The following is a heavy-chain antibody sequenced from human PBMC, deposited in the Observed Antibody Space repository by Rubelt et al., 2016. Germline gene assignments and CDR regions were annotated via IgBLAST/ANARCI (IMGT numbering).Heavy chain of an antibody. D-gene: IGHD2-2*01. CDR3: ARTIGYCSSTSCHDAFDI. J-gene: IGHJ3*02. CDR2: IYYSGST. V-gene: IGHV4-39*02. Sequence: QPPGKGLEWIGSIYYSGSTYYNPSLKSRVTISVDTSKNHFSLRLSSMTAADTAVYYCARTIGYCSSTSCHDAFDIWGQGTMVTVSS.